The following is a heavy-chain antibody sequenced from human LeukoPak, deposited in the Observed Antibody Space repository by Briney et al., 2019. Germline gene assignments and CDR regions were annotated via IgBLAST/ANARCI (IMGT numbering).Heavy chain of an antibody. D-gene: IGHD6-13*01. CDR1: GFIFSSYG. CDR3: ARARIAAAGWDWFDP. Sequence: PGGSLRLSCAASGFIFSSYGMSWVRQAPGEGLEWVSSISSSSSYIYYADSVKGRFTISRDNAKNSLYLQMNSLRAEDTAVYYCARARIAAAGWDWFDPWGQGTLVTVSS. J-gene: IGHJ5*02. V-gene: IGHV3-21*01. CDR2: ISSSSSYI.